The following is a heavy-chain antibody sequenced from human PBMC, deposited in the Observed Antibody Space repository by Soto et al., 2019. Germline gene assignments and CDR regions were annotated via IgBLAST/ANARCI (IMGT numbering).Heavy chain of an antibody. V-gene: IGHV4-31*03. CDR2: IYYSGST. CDR1: GGSISSGGYY. CDR3: ARYYYDSRRPFDP. J-gene: IGHJ5*02. D-gene: IGHD3-22*01. Sequence: SETLSLTCTVSGGSISSGGYYWSWIRQHPGKGLEWIGYIYYSGSTYYNPSLKSRVTISVDTSKNQFSLKLSSVTAADTAVYYCARYYYDSRRPFDPWGQGTLVTVSS.